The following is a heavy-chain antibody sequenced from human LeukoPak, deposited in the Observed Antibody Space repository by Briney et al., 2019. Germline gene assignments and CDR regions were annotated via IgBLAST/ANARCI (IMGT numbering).Heavy chain of an antibody. Sequence: GGSLRLSCVASGFSLSTYDMYWVRQAPGKGLEYVSAITSNGGTTHYANSVKGRFTISRDNSKNTLYLQMGSLRAEDMAVYYCARGYCSSTSCTNDYWGQGTLVTVSS. CDR1: GFSLSTYD. V-gene: IGHV3-64*01. CDR2: ITSNGGTT. CDR3: ARGYCSSTSCTNDY. D-gene: IGHD2-2*01. J-gene: IGHJ4*02.